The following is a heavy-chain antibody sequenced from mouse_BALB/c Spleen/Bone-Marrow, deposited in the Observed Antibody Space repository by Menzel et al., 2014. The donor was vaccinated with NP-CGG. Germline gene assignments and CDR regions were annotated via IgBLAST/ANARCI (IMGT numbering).Heavy chain of an antibody. CDR2: ISSGGSYT. J-gene: IGHJ2*01. Sequence: EVQGVESGRDLVKPGGSLKLSCAASGFTFSSYGMSRVSQTPDKRLEWVAIISSGGSYTYYRASVKGRFTITRDNAKNSKYLQMISLKSEDTAMYYCSSQTYYDHAGHFDYWGQGTTLTVSS. CDR3: SSQTYYDHAGHFDY. V-gene: IGHV5-6*01. CDR1: GFTFSSYG. D-gene: IGHD2-4*01.